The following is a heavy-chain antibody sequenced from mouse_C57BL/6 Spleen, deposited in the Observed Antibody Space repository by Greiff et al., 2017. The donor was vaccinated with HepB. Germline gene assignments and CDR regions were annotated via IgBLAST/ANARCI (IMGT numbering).Heavy chain of an antibody. J-gene: IGHJ4*01. CDR1: GFSLTSYG. D-gene: IGHD1-1*01. CDR2: IWSGGST. CDR3: ARSRAVVAKMDY. Sequence: VQLQQSGPGLVQPSQSLSITCTVSGFSLTSYGVHWVRQSPGKGLEWLGVIWSGGSTDYNAAFISRLSISKDNSKSQVFFKMNSLQADDTAIYYCARSRAVVAKMDYWGQGTSVTVSS. V-gene: IGHV2-2*01.